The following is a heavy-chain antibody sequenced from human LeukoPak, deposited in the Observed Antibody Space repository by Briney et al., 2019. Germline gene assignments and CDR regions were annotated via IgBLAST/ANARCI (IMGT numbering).Heavy chain of an antibody. CDR3: AMTTVAGTFDY. J-gene: IGHJ4*02. CDR1: GFTVSSNY. D-gene: IGHD6-19*01. Sequence: GGSLRLSCAASGFTVSSNYMSWVRQAPGQGLEWVSVIYSGGSTYYADTVKGRFTISRDNSKNTLYLQMNSLRAEDTAVYYCAMTTVAGTFDYWGQGTLVTVSS. CDR2: IYSGGST. V-gene: IGHV3-53*01.